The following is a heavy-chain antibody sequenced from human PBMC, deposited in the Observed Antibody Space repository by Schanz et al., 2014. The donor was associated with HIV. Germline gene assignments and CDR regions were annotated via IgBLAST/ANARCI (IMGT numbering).Heavy chain of an antibody. D-gene: IGHD6-13*01. CDR2: IWYDGNYK. CDR3: AKEEQQLGGVGGYHFDY. V-gene: IGHV3-33*06. J-gene: IGHJ4*02. Sequence: QVQLVESGGGVVQPGRSLRLSCTASGFTFSTYGMHWVRQAPGKGLEWVAVIWYDGNYKSYADSVKGRFTISRDNSKNTLYLQMNSLRAEDTAVYYCAKEEQQLGGVGGYHFDYWGQGTLVTVSS. CDR1: GFTFSTYG.